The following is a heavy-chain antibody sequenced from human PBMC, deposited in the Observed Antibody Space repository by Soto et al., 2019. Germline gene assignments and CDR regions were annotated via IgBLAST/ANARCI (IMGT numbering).Heavy chain of an antibody. Sequence: QVQLVQSGAEVKKPGSSVKVSCKASGGTFSSYAISWVRQAPGQGLEWMGGIIPIFGTANYAQKFQGRVTITADKSTSTAYRELRSLGSEDTAVYYCAREKWKLLRVGFFHYWGQGPLVTVS. D-gene: IGHD1-26*01. CDR2: IIPIFGTA. V-gene: IGHV1-69*06. CDR1: GGTFSSYA. J-gene: IGHJ4*02. CDR3: AREKWKLLRVGFFHY.